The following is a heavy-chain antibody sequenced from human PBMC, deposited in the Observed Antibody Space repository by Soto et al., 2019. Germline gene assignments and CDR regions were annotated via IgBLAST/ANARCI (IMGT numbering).Heavy chain of an antibody. CDR3: ARERCTNGVCYAMDV. Sequence: QVQLQESGPGLVKPSQTLSLTCTVSGGSINRGDYYLIWIRQPPGKVLEWIGYIFSSGSTYYNPSLKSRVTMSVDMSKNQFSLKVNSVTAADTAMYYCARERCTNGVCYAMDVWGQGTMVTVSS. CDR1: GGSINRGDYY. CDR2: IFSSGST. D-gene: IGHD2-8*01. J-gene: IGHJ6*02. V-gene: IGHV4-30-4*01.